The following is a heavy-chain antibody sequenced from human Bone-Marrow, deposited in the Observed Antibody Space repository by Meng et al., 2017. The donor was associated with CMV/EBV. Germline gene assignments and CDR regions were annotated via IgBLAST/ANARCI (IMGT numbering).Heavy chain of an antibody. Sequence: GGSLRLSCAASGFTFSSYSMNWVRQAPGKGLEWVSSISSSSSYIYYADSVKGRFTISRDNAKNSLYLQMNSLRAEDTAVYYCARLLYDYYGSGTCDYWGQGTLVTASS. J-gene: IGHJ4*02. CDR3: ARLLYDYYGSGTCDY. V-gene: IGHV3-21*01. CDR2: ISSSSSYI. D-gene: IGHD3-10*01. CDR1: GFTFSSYS.